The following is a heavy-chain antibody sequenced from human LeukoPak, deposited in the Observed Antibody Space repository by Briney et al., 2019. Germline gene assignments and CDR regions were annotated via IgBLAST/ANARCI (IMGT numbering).Heavy chain of an antibody. CDR1: GFTVSSND. CDR2: IYKSGNT. J-gene: IGHJ4*02. V-gene: IGHV3-53*01. D-gene: IGHD6-19*01. CDR3: ARYTGGSYFDS. Sequence: PGGSLRVSCAASGFTVSSNDMTWVRQAPGKGLEWVSVIYKSGNTFYSDSVKGRFTISRDNSKNTVYLQMDSLRAEDTAVYYCARYTGGSYFDSWGQGTLVTVSS.